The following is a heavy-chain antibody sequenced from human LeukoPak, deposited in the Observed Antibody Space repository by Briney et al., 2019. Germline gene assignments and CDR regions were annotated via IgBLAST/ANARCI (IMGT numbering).Heavy chain of an antibody. CDR2: IRSNGNSYAT. J-gene: IGHJ4*02. V-gene: IGHV3-73*01. CDR1: GFTFSDSA. Sequence: GGSLRLSCAASGFTFSDSAIQWVRQASGKGLEWVGRIRSNGNSYATAYAASVKGRFTISRDDSKNTAYLQMNSLKTENTAVYYCTRLKEGPFDYWGQGTLVTVSS. CDR3: TRLKEGPFDY.